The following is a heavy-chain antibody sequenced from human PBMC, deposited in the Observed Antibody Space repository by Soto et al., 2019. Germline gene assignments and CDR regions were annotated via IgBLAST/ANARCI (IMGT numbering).Heavy chain of an antibody. CDR1: GVTFSSET. CDR3: ATELSDNPGSPFDS. D-gene: IGHD1-20*01. V-gene: IGHV1-69*01. Sequence: QVQLVQSGAEVKKPGSSVKVSCKASGVTFSSETVSWVRQAPGQGLEWMGGIIPIFGTPDYAQRFQGRVTITADESTATVYMQLSSLRSDDAAVYYCATELSDNPGSPFDSWGQGTLVTVSS. CDR2: IIPIFGTP. J-gene: IGHJ4*02.